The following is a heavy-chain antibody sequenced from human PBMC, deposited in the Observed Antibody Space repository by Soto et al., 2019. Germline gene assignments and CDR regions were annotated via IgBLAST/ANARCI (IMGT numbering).Heavy chain of an antibody. CDR2: ISSGANT. V-gene: IGHV3-23*01. Sequence: EVQLLESGGGLVQPGGSLRLSCAASGFTFSSYAMSWVRQAPGKGLECVSSISSGANTYYTDSVRGRFTISRDNSKNSLYLQMSSLRADDTAIYYCAKASATVKSDGMDVWGQGITVTVSS. J-gene: IGHJ6*02. CDR1: GFTFSSYA. CDR3: AKASATVKSDGMDV.